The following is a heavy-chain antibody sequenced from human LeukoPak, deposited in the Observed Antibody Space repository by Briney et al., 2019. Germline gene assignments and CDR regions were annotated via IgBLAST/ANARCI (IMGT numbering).Heavy chain of an antibody. CDR2: IYTSGST. J-gene: IGHJ4*02. CDR3: ARDNPNYYDSSGYSDY. V-gene: IGHV4-4*07. D-gene: IGHD3-22*01. CDR1: GGSISSYY. Sequence: PSETLSLTCTVSGGSISSYYWSWIRQPAGKGLEWIGRIYTSGSTNYNPSLKSRVTMSVDTSKNQFSLKLSSVTAADTAVYYCARDNPNYYDSSGYSDYWGQGTLVTVSS.